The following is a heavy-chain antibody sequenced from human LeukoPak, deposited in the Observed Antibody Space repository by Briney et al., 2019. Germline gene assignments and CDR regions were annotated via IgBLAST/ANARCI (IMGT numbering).Heavy chain of an antibody. Sequence: ASVKVSRKASGYTFTGYYMHWVRQAPGQGLEWMGWINPNSGGTNYAQKFQGRVTMTRDTSISTAYMELSRLRSDDTAVYYCARVRYFDWFDYFDYWGQGTLVTVSS. V-gene: IGHV1-2*02. CDR1: GYTFTGYY. CDR2: INPNSGGT. J-gene: IGHJ4*02. D-gene: IGHD3-9*01. CDR3: ARVRYFDWFDYFDY.